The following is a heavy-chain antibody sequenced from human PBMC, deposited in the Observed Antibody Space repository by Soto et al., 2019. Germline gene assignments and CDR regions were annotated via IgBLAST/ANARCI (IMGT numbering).Heavy chain of an antibody. CDR1: CDSISSYY. Sequence: SETLSLTCTVSCDSISSYYWSWIRQPPGKGLEWIGYIYYSGSTNYNPSLKSRVTISVDTSKNQFSLKLSSVTAAGTAVYYCARAHPITIFGVANGMDVWGQGTTVTVSS. V-gene: IGHV4-59*01. CDR2: IYYSGST. J-gene: IGHJ6*02. CDR3: ARAHPITIFGVANGMDV. D-gene: IGHD3-3*01.